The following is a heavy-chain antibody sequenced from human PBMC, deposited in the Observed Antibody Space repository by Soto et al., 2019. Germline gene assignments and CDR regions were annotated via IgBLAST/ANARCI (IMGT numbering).Heavy chain of an antibody. J-gene: IGHJ4*02. CDR1: GGSISSSSYY. CDR3: ARLSINVLLWFGESPPVI. V-gene: IGHV4-39*01. D-gene: IGHD3-10*01. CDR2: IYYSGST. Sequence: SETLSLTCTVSGGSISSSSYYWGWIRQPPGKGLEWIGSIYYSGSTYYNPSLKSRVTISVDTSKNQFSLKLSSVTAADTAVYYCARLSINVLLWFGESPPVIWGQGTLVTVSS.